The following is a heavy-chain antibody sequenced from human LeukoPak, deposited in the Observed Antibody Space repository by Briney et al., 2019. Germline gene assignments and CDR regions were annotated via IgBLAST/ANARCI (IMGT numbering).Heavy chain of an antibody. Sequence: GASVKVSCKASGYTFTGYYMHWVRQAPGQGLEWMGWINPNSGGTNYAQKFQGRVTMTRATSISTAYMELSRLRSDDTAVYYCARERGYCSSTSCWGYNWFDPWGQGTLVTVSS. CDR3: ARERGYCSSTSCWGYNWFDP. V-gene: IGHV1-2*02. CDR2: INPNSGGT. J-gene: IGHJ5*02. CDR1: GYTFTGYY. D-gene: IGHD2-2*01.